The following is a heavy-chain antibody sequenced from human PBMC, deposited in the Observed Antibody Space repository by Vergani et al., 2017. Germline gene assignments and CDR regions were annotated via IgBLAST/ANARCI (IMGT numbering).Heavy chain of an antibody. CDR2: INPNSGGT. Sequence: QLVQSGPEVKKPGTSVKVSCKASGYTFTGYYMHWVRQAPGQGLEWMGWINPNSGGTNYAQKFQGRVTMTRDTSISTAYMELSRLRSDDTAVYYCARQRSGSYPPKGYYYYYGMDVWGQGTTVTVSS. D-gene: IGHD3-10*01. CDR3: ARQRSGSYPPKGYYYYYGMDV. V-gene: IGHV1-2*02. CDR1: GYTFTGYY. J-gene: IGHJ6*02.